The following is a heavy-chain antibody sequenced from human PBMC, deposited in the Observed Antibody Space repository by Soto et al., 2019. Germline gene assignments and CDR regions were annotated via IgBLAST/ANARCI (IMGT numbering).Heavy chain of an antibody. Sequence: QVQLVESGGGVVQPGRSLRLSCAASGFTFSSYGMHWVRQAPGKWLEWGAVIWYDGTNKYYADSVKGRFTISRDNSKNTLYLQMNSLRAEDTAVYYCARDRVAVAGTRYYYGMDVWGQGTTVTVSS. D-gene: IGHD6-13*01. CDR3: ARDRVAVAGTRYYYGMDV. J-gene: IGHJ6*02. CDR1: GFTFSSYG. V-gene: IGHV3-33*01. CDR2: IWYDGTNK.